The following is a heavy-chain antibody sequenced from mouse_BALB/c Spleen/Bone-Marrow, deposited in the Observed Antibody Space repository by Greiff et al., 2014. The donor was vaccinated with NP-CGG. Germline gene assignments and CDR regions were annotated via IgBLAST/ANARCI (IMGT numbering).Heavy chain of an antibody. CDR3: ARGGYYGTSLYWYFDV. J-gene: IGHJ1*01. Sequence: EVQLQQSGPELVKPGASVKMSCKASGYTFTNYVIHWVKQKPGQGLEWIGYINPYNDGTKYNDKFKGKATLTSDKSSSTAYMEFSSLTSGDSAVYYCARGGYYGTSLYWYFDVWGAGTTLTVSS. CDR1: GYTFTNYV. V-gene: IGHV1-14*01. D-gene: IGHD1-1*01. CDR2: INPYNDGT.